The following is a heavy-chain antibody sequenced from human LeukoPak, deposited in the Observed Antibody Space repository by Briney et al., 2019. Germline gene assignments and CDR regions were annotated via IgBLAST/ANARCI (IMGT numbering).Heavy chain of an antibody. CDR3: AAVPNANAWYWDDAFDI. CDR1: GFTFTTSA. Sequence: VASVKASCKASGFTFTTSAVQWVRQARGQRLEWIGRIVVGSGNTDHAQKFQGRLTITRDISTSTAYMELSSLTSDDTAVYYCAAVPNANAWYWDDAFDIWGQGTMVTVSS. V-gene: IGHV1-58*01. CDR2: IVVGSGNT. J-gene: IGHJ3*02. D-gene: IGHD2-8*02.